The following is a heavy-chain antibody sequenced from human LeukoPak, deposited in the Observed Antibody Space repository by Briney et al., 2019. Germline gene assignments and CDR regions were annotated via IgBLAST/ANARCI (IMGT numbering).Heavy chain of an antibody. CDR1: GYTLTELS. V-gene: IGHV1-24*01. J-gene: IGHJ3*02. Sequence: ASVKVSCKVSGYTLTELSMHWVRQAPGKGLEWMEGFDPEDGETIYAQKFQGRVTMTEDTSTDTAYMELSSLRSEDTAVYYCATGIAAAGTGAFDIWGQGTMVTVSS. D-gene: IGHD6-13*01. CDR3: ATGIAAAGTGAFDI. CDR2: FDPEDGET.